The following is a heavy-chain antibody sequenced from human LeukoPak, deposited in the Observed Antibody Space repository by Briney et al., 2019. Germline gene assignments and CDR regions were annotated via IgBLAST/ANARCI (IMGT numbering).Heavy chain of an antibody. CDR3: AREGVYYDILAAYYRPYYFDF. D-gene: IGHD3-9*01. CDR2: NKHGGST. Sequence: KPSETLSPTCAVYGGVFSGYYWSRIRPPPGKGLEWIGGNKHGGSTNYNPSLKSRLTISVDTSKNQFSLKLSSVTAADTAVYYCAREGVYYDILAAYYRPYYFDFWGQGTLVTVYS. J-gene: IGHJ4*02. CDR1: GGVFSGYY. V-gene: IGHV4-34*01.